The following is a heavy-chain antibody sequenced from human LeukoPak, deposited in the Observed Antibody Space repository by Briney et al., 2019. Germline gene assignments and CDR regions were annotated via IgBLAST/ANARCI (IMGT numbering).Heavy chain of an antibody. CDR1: GFTFSSYW. Sequence: GGSLRLSCAASGFTFSSYWMTWVRQAPGKGLEWVANIKTDGSHTYYVDSVKGRFTISRGNAKNLLFLQLGSLRADDTGVYYCARASMGGRDYHLDSWGQGTLVTVSS. D-gene: IGHD3-10*01. V-gene: IGHV3-7*01. CDR2: IKTDGSHT. CDR3: ARASMGGRDYHLDS. J-gene: IGHJ4*02.